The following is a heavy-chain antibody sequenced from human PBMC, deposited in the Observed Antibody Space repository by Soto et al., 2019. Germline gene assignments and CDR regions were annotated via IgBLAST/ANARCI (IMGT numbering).Heavy chain of an antibody. Sequence: SVKVSCKASGGTFSSYAISWVRQAPGQGLEWMGGIIPIFGTANYAQKFQGRVTITADKSTSTACMELSSLRSEDTAVYYCARVYDYVWGRTTAYYYYGMDVWGKGTMVTAPQ. CDR3: ARVYDYVWGRTTAYYYYGMDV. CDR1: GGTFSSYA. V-gene: IGHV1-69*06. J-gene: IGHJ6*04. CDR2: IIPIFGTA. D-gene: IGHD3-16*01.